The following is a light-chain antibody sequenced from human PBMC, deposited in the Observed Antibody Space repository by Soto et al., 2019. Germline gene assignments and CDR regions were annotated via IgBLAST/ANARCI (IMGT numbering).Light chain of an antibody. J-gene: IGKJ3*01. CDR1: QSVTGGY. V-gene: IGKV3-20*01. CDR2: GAS. Sequence: EIVLTHSPGTLSLSPGVRATLSCRASQSVTGGYLACCQQKPGQAPRLLIYGASTRGIGLPDRFSGSGSGTDFTRTIRHLEAEDFAVYYCQQYGSSFMFAPGTKVDI. CDR3: QQYGSSFM.